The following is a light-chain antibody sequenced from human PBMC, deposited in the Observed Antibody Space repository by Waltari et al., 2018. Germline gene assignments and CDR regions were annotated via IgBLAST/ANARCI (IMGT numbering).Light chain of an antibody. CDR3: QQRSNWLT. V-gene: IGKV3-11*01. J-gene: IGKJ4*01. CDR1: QRVSSY. Sequence: EIVLTQSPATLSLSPGERATLSCRARQRVSSYLAWYQQKPGQAPRLLIYDASNRATGIPARFSGSGSGTDFTLTISSLEPEDFAVYYCQQRSNWLTFGGGTKVEIK. CDR2: DAS.